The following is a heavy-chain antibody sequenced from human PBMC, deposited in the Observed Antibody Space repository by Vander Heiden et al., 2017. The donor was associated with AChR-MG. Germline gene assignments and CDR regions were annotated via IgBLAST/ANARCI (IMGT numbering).Heavy chain of an antibody. J-gene: IGHJ4*02. V-gene: IGHV1-2*04. CDR1: GYPLTGYY. Sequence: QVQLVQSGAEVKKPGASVKVSCKAAGYPLTGYYMHGVRQAPGQGLEWMGWINPNSGGTNYAQKFQGWVTMTRDTSISTAYMELSRLRSDDTAVYYCARGRGYSYGYDYWGQGTLVTVSS. CDR2: INPNSGGT. CDR3: ARGRGYSYGYDY. D-gene: IGHD5-18*01.